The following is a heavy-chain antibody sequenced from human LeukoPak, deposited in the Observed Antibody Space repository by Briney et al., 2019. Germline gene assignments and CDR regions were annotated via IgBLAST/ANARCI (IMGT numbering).Heavy chain of an antibody. CDR1: GFTFSSYW. Sequence: GRSLRLSCAASGFTFSSYWMHWVRQAPGKGLVWVSRINTDGSSTSYADSVKGRFTISRDNAKNTLYLQMNSLRAEDTAVYYCARVMYDYVWGSYRYGFDYWGQGTLVTVSS. D-gene: IGHD3-16*02. CDR2: INTDGSST. J-gene: IGHJ4*02. CDR3: ARVMYDYVWGSYRYGFDY. V-gene: IGHV3-74*01.